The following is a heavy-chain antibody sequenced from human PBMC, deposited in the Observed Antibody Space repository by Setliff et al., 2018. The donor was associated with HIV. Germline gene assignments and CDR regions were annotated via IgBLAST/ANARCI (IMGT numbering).Heavy chain of an antibody. J-gene: IGHJ3*01. CDR2: IIPIFGTT. CDR1: GDSFSNYA. Sequence: SVKVSCKASGDSFSNYAISWVRQAPGQGLEWMGGIIPIFGTTNYAQKFQGRVTITADESTSTAYMELSSLRSEDTAVYYCASVNSGSYVGPLDFWGQGTMVTVS. D-gene: IGHD1-26*01. V-gene: IGHV1-69*13. CDR3: ASVNSGSYVGPLDF.